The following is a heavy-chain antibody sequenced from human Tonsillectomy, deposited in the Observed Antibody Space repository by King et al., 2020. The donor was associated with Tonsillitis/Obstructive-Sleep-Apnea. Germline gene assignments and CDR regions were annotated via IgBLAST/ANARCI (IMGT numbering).Heavy chain of an antibody. CDR1: GFTFSSFA. V-gene: IGHV3-23*04. Sequence: VQLVESGGGLVQPGGSLRVSCAASGFTFSSFAMSWVRQAPGKGLEWVSIISDSTYYTDSGKGRFTMSRDNSKNTVYLQMNSLRAEDTAVYYCVKGVPGYWGQGTLVTVPS. D-gene: IGHD6-13*01. CDR3: VKGVPGY. J-gene: IGHJ4*02. CDR2: ISDST.